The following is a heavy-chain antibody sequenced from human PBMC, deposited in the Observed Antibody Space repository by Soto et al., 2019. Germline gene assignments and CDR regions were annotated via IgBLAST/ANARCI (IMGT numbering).Heavy chain of an antibody. CDR3: ARDRDNSNWPNFDS. V-gene: IGHV1-69*02. D-gene: IGHD6-13*01. Sequence: QVQLVQSGSEEKKPGSSVRVSCKASGGTFSIYTISWVRQAPGQGLEWMGRVIPFLDITSYSQRFQGRVTITADKSTTTAYMELSSLRSEDTAVYYCARDRDNSNWPNFDSWGQGTLVTVSS. CDR1: GGTFSIYT. J-gene: IGHJ4*02. CDR2: VIPFLDIT.